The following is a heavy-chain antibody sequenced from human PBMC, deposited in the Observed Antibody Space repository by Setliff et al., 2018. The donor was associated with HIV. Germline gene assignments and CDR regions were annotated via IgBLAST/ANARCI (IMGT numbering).Heavy chain of an antibody. V-gene: IGHV4-39*01. CDR2: VCYSRSS. CDR3: ARHGVDDNSANYFRFGVHDH. J-gene: IGHJ4*02. CDR1: GGSVTSSSSY. D-gene: IGHD3-22*01. Sequence: SETLSLTCTVSGGSVTSSSSYWGWIRQPPGKGLEWIGNVCYSRSSYYNPSLKSRVTISVDQSKNQFSLKLSSVTAADTAVYYCARHGVDDNSANYFRFGVHDHWGQGTLVTVSS.